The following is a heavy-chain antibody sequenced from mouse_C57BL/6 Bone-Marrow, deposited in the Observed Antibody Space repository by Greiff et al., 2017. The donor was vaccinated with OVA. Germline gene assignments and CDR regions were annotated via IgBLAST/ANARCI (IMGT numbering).Heavy chain of an antibody. D-gene: IGHD1-1*01. CDR2: ISSGGDYI. CDR3: TREGGSSFFDY. J-gene: IGHJ2*01. V-gene: IGHV5-9-1*02. CDR1: GFTFSSYA. Sequence: EVQGVESGEGLVKPGGSLKLSCAASGFTFSSYAMSWVRQTPEKRLEWVAYISSGGDYIYYADTVKGRFTISRDNARNTLYLQMSSLKSEDTAMYYCTREGGSSFFDYWGQGTTLTVSS.